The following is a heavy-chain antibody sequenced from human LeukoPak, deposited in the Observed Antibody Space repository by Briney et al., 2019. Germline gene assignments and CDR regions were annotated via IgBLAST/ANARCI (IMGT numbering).Heavy chain of an antibody. CDR3: ASPRIGSENDYYGMDV. V-gene: IGHV3-23*01. CDR1: GFTFSSYA. J-gene: IGHJ6*02. D-gene: IGHD2-15*01. Sequence: GGSLRLSCAVSGFTFSSYAMSWVRQAPGKGLEWVSAIGGSGGSTFYADSVKGRFIISRDSSKNTLYLQMNSLRAEDTAVYYYASPRIGSENDYYGMDVWGQGTTVTVSS. CDR2: IGGSGGST.